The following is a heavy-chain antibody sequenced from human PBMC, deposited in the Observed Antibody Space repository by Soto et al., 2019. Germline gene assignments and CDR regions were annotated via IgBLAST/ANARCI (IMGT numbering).Heavy chain of an antibody. J-gene: IGHJ4*02. CDR1: GYTFNRYG. Sequence: QVQLVQSGAEVKKPGASVKVSCKASGYTFNRYGISWVRQAPGQGLEWMGWISAYNGNTNYAQKLQGRVTMTTDTTPSTANMEPESLRSDDTAVEYWAREGYYGSGSAVYWGQGTLVTVSS. CDR3: AREGYYGSGSAVY. CDR2: ISAYNGNT. D-gene: IGHD3-10*01. V-gene: IGHV1-18*01.